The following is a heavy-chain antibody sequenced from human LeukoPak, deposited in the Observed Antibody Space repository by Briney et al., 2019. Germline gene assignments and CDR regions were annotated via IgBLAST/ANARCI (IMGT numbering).Heavy chain of an antibody. CDR2: ISSSGSTI. D-gene: IGHD3-10*02. V-gene: IGHV3-48*03. CDR3: AELGITMIGGV. Sequence: GGSLRLSCAASGFTFSSYEMNWVRQAPGKGLEWASYISSSGSTIYYADSVKGRFTISRDNAKNSLYLQMNSLRAENTAVYYCAELGITMIGGVWGKGTTVTISS. CDR1: GFTFSSYE. J-gene: IGHJ6*04.